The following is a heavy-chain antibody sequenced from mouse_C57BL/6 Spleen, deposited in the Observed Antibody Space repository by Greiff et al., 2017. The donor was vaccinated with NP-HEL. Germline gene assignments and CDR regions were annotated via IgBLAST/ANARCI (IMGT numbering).Heavy chain of an antibody. CDR1: GYTFTDYN. J-gene: IGHJ3*01. D-gene: IGHD2-4*01. Sequence: DVKLQESGPELVKPGASVKMSCKASGYTFTDYNMHWVKQRHGKSLEWIGYINPNNGGTSYNQKFKGKATLTVNKASSTAYMELRSLTSEDSAVYYCARHDYDGAWFAYWGQGTLVTVSA. CDR3: ARHDYDGAWFAY. V-gene: IGHV1-22*01. CDR2: INPNNGGT.